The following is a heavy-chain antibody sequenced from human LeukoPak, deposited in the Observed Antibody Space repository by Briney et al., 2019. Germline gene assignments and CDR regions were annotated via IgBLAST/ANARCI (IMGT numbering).Heavy chain of an antibody. J-gene: IGHJ5*02. CDR2: INHSGST. D-gene: IGHD3-10*01. CDR1: GGSFSGYY. CDR3: ATHIWFGENNWFDP. V-gene: IGHV4-34*01. Sequence: SETLSLTCAVYGGSFSGYYWSWIRQPPGKGLEWIGEINHSGSTNYIPSLKSRVTISVDTSKNQFSLKLSSVTAADTAVYYCATHIWFGENNWFDPWGQGTLVTVSS.